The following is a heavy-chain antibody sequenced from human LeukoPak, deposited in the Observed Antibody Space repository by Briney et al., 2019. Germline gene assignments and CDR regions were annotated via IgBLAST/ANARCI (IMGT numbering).Heavy chain of an antibody. V-gene: IGHV1-18*01. D-gene: IGHD3-3*01. J-gene: IGHJ4*02. CDR1: GYTVTSYG. CDR2: ISAYNGNA. Sequence: ASVKVSCKASGYTVTSYGISWVRQAPGQGLEWMGWISAYNGNANYAQKLQGRVTMTTDTSTSTAYMELRSLRSDDTAVYYCAREFNDFWSGYYGYYFDYWGQGTLVTVSS. CDR3: AREFNDFWSGYYGYYFDY.